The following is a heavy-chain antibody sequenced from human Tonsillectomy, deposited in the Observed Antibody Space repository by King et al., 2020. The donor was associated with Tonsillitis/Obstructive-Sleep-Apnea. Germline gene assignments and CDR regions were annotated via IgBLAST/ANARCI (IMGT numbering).Heavy chain of an antibody. CDR1: GGTFSSYA. V-gene: IGHV1-69*04. D-gene: IGHD5-18*01. CDR3: ARDPDTAMVIGDYYFDY. CDR2: IIPILGIA. J-gene: IGHJ4*02. Sequence: QLVQSGAEVKKPGSSVKVSCKASGGTFSSYAISWVRQAPGQGLEWMGRIIPILGIANYAQKFQGRVTITADKSTSTAYMELSSLRSEDTAMYYCARDPDTAMVIGDYYFDYWGQGTLVTVSS.